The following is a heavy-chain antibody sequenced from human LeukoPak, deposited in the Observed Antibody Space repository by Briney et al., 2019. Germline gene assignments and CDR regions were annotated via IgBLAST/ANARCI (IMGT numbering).Heavy chain of an antibody. V-gene: IGHV3-74*01. Sequence: GGSLRLSCAASGFTFSSYWMHWVRQAPGKGLVWVSDIKSDGSSTSYADSVKGRFTVSRDSAKNTLYLQMNGLRAEDTAVYYCARVDGGNTAYNYWGQGTLVTVSS. CDR3: ARVDGGNTAYNY. CDR2: IKSDGSST. D-gene: IGHD4-23*01. CDR1: GFTFSSYW. J-gene: IGHJ4*02.